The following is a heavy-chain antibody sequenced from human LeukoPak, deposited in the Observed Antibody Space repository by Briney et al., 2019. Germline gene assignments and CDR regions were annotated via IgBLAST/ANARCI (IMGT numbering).Heavy chain of an antibody. J-gene: IGHJ1*01. CDR1: GGTFSSYA. Sequence: SVKVSCKASGGTFSSYAISWVRQAPGQGLEWMGGIIPIFGTANYTQKFQGRVTITADESTSTAYMELSSLRSEDTAVYYCARDLGYCSSTSCYNFQHWGQGTLVTVSS. CDR2: IIPIFGTA. CDR3: ARDLGYCSSTSCYNFQH. D-gene: IGHD2-2*02. V-gene: IGHV1-69*13.